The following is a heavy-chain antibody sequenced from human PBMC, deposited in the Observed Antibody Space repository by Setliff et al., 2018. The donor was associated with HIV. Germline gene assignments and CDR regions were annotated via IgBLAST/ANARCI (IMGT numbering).Heavy chain of an antibody. J-gene: IGHJ5*02. V-gene: IGHV1-2*02. CDR3: ARVLAGLHWFDP. D-gene: IGHD2-15*01. CDR1: GYTFSDYY. CDR2: ISPNRGAT. Sequence: ASVKVSCKASGYTFSDYYIHWVRQAPGQGLEWMGWISPNRGATNFAQKFLGRVTMTRDTSISTAYLELSSLTSDDTAVYYCARVLAGLHWFDPWGQGTLVTVSS.